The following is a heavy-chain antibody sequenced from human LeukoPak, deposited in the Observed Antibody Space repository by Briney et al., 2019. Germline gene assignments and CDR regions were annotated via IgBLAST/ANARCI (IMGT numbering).Heavy chain of an antibody. CDR2: MNPNSGNT. CDR3: ARGRSPYGDYEGY. Sequence: ASVKVSCNASGYTFTCYDINWVRQATGQGLEWMGWMNPNSGNTGYAQKFQGRVTMTRNTSISTAYMELSSLRSEDTAVYYCARGRSPYGDYEGYWGQGTLVTVSS. J-gene: IGHJ4*02. CDR1: GYTFTCYD. V-gene: IGHV1-8*01. D-gene: IGHD4-17*01.